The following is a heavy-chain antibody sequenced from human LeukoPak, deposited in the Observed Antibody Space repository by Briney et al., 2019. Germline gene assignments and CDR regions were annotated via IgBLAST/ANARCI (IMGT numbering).Heavy chain of an antibody. Sequence: ASVKVSCKVSGYTLTELSMHWVRQAPGKGLEWMGGFDPEDGETIYAQKFQGRVTMTEDTSTDTAYMELSSLRSEDTAVYYCALYALGTGTNWFDPWGQGTLVTVSS. D-gene: IGHD1-14*01. CDR3: ALYALGTGTNWFDP. CDR2: FDPEDGET. CDR1: GYTLTELS. V-gene: IGHV1-24*01. J-gene: IGHJ5*02.